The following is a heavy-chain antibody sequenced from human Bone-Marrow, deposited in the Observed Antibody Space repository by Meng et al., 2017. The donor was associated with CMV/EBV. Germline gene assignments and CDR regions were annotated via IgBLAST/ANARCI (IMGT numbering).Heavy chain of an antibody. D-gene: IGHD2-2*03. CDR1: GYTFVGHY. J-gene: IGHJ4*02. Sequence: QAPLGQYGSEAKKPGASVKVSCKTSGYTFVGHYIHWVRQAPGQGLEWMGRINPKSAGTDYVEKFQGRVTMTRDTSNTIVYMELSRLTADDTAVYYCTRTWIDSFTPDFDYWGQGSLVTVSS. CDR3: TRTWIDSFTPDFDY. V-gene: IGHV1-2*06. CDR2: INPKSAGT.